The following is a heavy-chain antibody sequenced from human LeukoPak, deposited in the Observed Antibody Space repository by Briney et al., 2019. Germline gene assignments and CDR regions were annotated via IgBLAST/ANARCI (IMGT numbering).Heavy chain of an antibody. D-gene: IGHD2-15*01. CDR3: SRCHASCNWAPLDS. J-gene: IGHJ4*02. Sequence: GSPRRLSWTVSGFTFGAYAMSWVGQAPGKGLDGLGFIISKAYGATTEYAPSVKGRFTISRDDSNSIAYLQMNSLKTEDTAVYHCSRCHASCNWAPLDSWGQGTLVTVSS. V-gene: IGHV3-49*04. CDR1: GFTFGAYA. CDR2: IISKAYGATT.